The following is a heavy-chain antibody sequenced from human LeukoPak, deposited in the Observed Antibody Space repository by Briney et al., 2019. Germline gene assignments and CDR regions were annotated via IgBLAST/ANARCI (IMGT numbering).Heavy chain of an antibody. V-gene: IGHV3-48*01. CDR2: ISSSSSTI. Sequence: PGGSLRLSCAASGFTFSSYSMNWVRQAPGKGLEWVSYISSSSSTIYYADSVKGRFTISRDNSKNTLYLQMNSLRAEDTAVYYCAKTMNYFDSSSYNPFDYWGQGTLVTVSS. D-gene: IGHD3-22*01. CDR1: GFTFSSYS. CDR3: AKTMNYFDSSSYNPFDY. J-gene: IGHJ4*02.